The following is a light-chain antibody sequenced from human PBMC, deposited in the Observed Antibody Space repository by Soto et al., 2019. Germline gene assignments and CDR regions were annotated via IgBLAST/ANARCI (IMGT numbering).Light chain of an antibody. CDR2: GAS. CDR3: QQRSNWPPLT. J-gene: IGKJ4*01. CDR1: QSVSSY. Sequence: EIVLTQSPATLSLSPGERATLSCRASQSVSSYLAWYQQKPGQPPRLLIYGASTRATGIPARFSGSGSGTAFTLPISSLEPEDFAVYYCQQRSNWPPLTFGGGTKVEIK. V-gene: IGKV3-11*01.